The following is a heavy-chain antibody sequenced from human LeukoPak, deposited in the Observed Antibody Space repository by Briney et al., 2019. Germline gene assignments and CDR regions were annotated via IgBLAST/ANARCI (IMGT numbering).Heavy chain of an antibody. Sequence: PSETLSLTCAVYGGSFSGYYWSWIRQPPGKGLEWIGEINHSGSTNYNPSLKSRVTISVDTSKNQFSLKLSSVTAADTAVYYCARGDDYGDYWGQGTLATVSS. CDR2: INHSGST. CDR3: ARGDDYGDY. CDR1: GGSFSGYY. J-gene: IGHJ4*02. V-gene: IGHV4-34*01. D-gene: IGHD5-24*01.